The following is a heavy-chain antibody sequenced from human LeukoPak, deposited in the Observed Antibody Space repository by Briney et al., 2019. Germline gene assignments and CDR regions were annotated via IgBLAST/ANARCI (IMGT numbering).Heavy chain of an antibody. CDR1: GYTFTGYY. V-gene: IGHV1-2*02. Sequence: ASVKVSCKASGYTFTGYYMHWVRQAPGQGLEWMGWINPNSGGTNYAQKFQGRVTMTRDTSISTAYMDLRRLRSDDTAVYYCARLPFRGVIKPNWFDPWGQGTLVTVSS. D-gene: IGHD3-10*01. CDR2: INPNSGGT. J-gene: IGHJ5*02. CDR3: ARLPFRGVIKPNWFDP.